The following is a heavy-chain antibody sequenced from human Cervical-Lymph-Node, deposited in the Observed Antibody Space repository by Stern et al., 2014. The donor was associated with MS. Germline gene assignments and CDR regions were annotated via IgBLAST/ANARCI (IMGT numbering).Heavy chain of an antibody. CDR2: IYPRDSDT. Sequence: EVQLVESGAEVKKPGESLKISCKGSGYSFTNYWIGWVRQMPGKGLEWMGIIYPRDSDTKYSPSFQGQVTISADKSISTAYLQWSSLKASDTAMYYCARLAVRAVVIGPYNWFDPWGQGTLVTVSS. CDR3: ARLAVRAVVIGPYNWFDP. J-gene: IGHJ5*02. D-gene: IGHD3-10*01. V-gene: IGHV5-51*03. CDR1: GYSFTNYW.